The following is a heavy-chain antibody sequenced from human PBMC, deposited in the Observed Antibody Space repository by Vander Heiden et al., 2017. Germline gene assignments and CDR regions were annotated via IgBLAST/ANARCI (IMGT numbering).Heavy chain of an antibody. CDR3: ARDYDFWSGKPRWYFDL. J-gene: IGHJ2*01. Sequence: EVQLVESGGGLVQPGGSLRLSCAASGFTFRSYEMNWVRQAPGKGLEWVSYISSSGSTIYYADSVKGRFTISRDNAKNSLYLQMNSLRAEDTAVYYCARDYDFWSGKPRWYFDLWGRGTLVTVSS. V-gene: IGHV3-48*03. CDR2: ISSSGSTI. CDR1: GFTFRSYE. D-gene: IGHD3-3*01.